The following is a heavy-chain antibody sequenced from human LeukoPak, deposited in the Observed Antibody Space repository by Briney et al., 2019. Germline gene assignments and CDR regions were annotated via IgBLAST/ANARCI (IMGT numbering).Heavy chain of an antibody. CDR1: GGSISSSSYY. Sequence: PSETLSLTCTVSGGSISSSSYYWGWIRQPPGKGLEWIGSIYYSGSTYYNPSLKSRVTISVDTSKNQFSLKLSSVTAADTAAYYCASQGSGWYAYDYWGQGTLVTVSS. J-gene: IGHJ4*02. D-gene: IGHD6-19*01. V-gene: IGHV4-39*01. CDR2: IYYSGST. CDR3: ASQGSGWYAYDY.